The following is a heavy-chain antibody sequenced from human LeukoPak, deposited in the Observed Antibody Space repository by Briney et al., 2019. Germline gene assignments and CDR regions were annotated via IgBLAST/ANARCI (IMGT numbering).Heavy chain of an antibody. Sequence: SETLSLTCTVSGGSISSSSYYWGWIRQPPGKGLEWIGEIHHSVGTNYNPSLKSRVAISMDKSKNQFSLDVTSVTAADTAMYYCARKGPATIADYWGRGTLVTVSS. CDR3: ARKGPATIADY. D-gene: IGHD4-11*01. CDR1: GGSISSSSYY. V-gene: IGHV4-61*05. CDR2: IHHSVGT. J-gene: IGHJ4*02.